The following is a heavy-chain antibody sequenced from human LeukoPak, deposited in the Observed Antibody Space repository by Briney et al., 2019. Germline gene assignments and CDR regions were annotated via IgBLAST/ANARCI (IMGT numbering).Heavy chain of an antibody. J-gene: IGHJ4*02. D-gene: IGHD3-3*01. V-gene: IGHV1-2*02. CDR3: ARGSDDFWSGYSPSY. CDR2: INPNSGGT. Sequence: ASVKVSCKASGYTFTGYYMHWVRQAPGQGLEWMGWINPNSGGTNYAQKFQGRVTMTRNTSISTAYMELSRLRSDDTAVYYCARGSDDFWSGYSPSYWGQGTLVTVSS. CDR1: GYTFTGYY.